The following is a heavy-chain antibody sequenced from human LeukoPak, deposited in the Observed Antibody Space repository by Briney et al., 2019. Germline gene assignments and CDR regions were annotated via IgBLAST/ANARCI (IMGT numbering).Heavy chain of an antibody. CDR2: IRYDGINK. J-gene: IGHJ4*02. CDR3: AREGGWYSHFDY. CDR1: GFMFSNYG. V-gene: IGHV3-30*02. Sequence: GGSLRLSCAASGFMFSNYGMHWVSQAPGKGLEWVAFIRYDGINKYYADSVKGRFTISGDYSKNTLYLQMNSLRAEDTAVYFCAREGGWYSHFDYWGQGTLVTVSS. D-gene: IGHD6-19*01.